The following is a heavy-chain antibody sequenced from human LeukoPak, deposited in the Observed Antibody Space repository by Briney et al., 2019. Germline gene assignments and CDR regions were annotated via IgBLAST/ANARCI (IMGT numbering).Heavy chain of an antibody. CDR2: ISAYNGNT. V-gene: IGHV1-18*01. CDR3: ARGSYVQFLEWYFDY. CDR1: GYTFTSYG. D-gene: IGHD3-3*01. J-gene: IGHJ4*02. Sequence: ASVKVSCKASGYTFTSYGISWVRQAPGQGLEWMGWISAYNGNTNYAQKLQCRVTMTTDTSTSTAYMELRSLRSDDTAVYYCARGSYVQFLEWYFDYWGQGTLVTVSS.